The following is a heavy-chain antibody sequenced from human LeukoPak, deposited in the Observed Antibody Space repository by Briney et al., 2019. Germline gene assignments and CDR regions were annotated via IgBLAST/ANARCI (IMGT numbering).Heavy chain of an antibody. CDR1: GYTFTGYY. J-gene: IGHJ4*02. V-gene: IGHV1-2*02. D-gene: IGHD4-17*01. Sequence: ASVKVSCKTSGYTFTGYYIHWVRQAPGQGLEWMGWINPNSGDTNYAQKFQGGVSMTGDTSISTAYMELSRLRSDDTAVYYCASRSSTVAKFPFHYWGQGTLVTVSS. CDR3: ASRSSTVAKFPFHY. CDR2: INPNSGDT.